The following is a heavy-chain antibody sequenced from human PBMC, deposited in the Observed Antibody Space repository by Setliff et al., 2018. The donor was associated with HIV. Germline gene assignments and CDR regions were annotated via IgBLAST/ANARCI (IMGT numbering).Heavy chain of an antibody. D-gene: IGHD6-19*01. CDR3: ARRPAGAVAGGYGMDV. V-gene: IGHV4-38-2*01. CDR1: GFSISSRYY. CDR2: IYHTGSS. Sequence: SETLSLTCDVSGFSISSRYYWGWIRQSSGKGLEWIGNIYHTGSSYYNPSLNDRATISLDTSKNQFSLQLGSVTAADTAVYYCARRPAGAVAGGYGMDVWGQGTTVTVSS. J-gene: IGHJ6*02.